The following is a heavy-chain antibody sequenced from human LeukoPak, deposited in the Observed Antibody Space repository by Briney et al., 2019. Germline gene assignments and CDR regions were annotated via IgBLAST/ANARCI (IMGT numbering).Heavy chain of an antibody. CDR3: AREPGFDSSGYLNWFDP. V-gene: IGHV4-59*01. Sequence: SETLSLTCTVSGGSISSYYWSWIRQPPGKGLEWIACISYSGSTKYNPSLKTRVTISVDTSKNQLSLKLSSVTAADTAVYYCAREPGFDSSGYLNWFDPWGQGTLVTVSS. D-gene: IGHD3-22*01. J-gene: IGHJ5*02. CDR2: ISYSGST. CDR1: GGSISSYY.